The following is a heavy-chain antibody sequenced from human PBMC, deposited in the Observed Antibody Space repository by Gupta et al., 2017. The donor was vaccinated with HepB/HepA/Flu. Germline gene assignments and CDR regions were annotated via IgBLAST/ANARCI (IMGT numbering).Heavy chain of an antibody. V-gene: IGHV1-2*02. Sequence: QVLLVQSGAEVKTPGASVKVSCKASGYTFTDYYVHWVRQAPGQRLEWMGWSNNNSGGAKYAQKWQGRITMTRDTYISTAEMEVSRLRSEETAVYYCARNWLTGTTEYYYMDVGGKGTTVTVYS. CDR2: SNNNSGGA. CDR1: GYTFTDYY. J-gene: IGHJ6*03. D-gene: IGHD1-7*01. CDR3: ARNWLTGTTEYYYMDV.